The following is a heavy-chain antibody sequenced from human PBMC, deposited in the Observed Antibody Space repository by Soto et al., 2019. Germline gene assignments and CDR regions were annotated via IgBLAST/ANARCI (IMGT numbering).Heavy chain of an antibody. CDR2: IYRSGST. CDR1: GDSVRNQY. CDR3: ARTLDYGHMDV. V-gene: IGHV4-4*09. J-gene: IGHJ6*03. Sequence: SETLSLTCTVSGDSVRNQYWSWIRRPPGRGLERIGYIYRSGSTKYNPSLESRLTISVDTSKNQFSLKLSSVTAADTAVYYCARTLDYGHMDVWGKGTTVTVSS. D-gene: IGHD3-16*01.